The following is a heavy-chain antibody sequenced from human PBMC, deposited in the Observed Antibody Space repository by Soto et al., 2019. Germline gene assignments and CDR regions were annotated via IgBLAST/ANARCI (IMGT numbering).Heavy chain of an antibody. V-gene: IGHV3-30*18. CDR2: ISYDGSKK. CDR3: AKKKYNWNDGGFDY. CDR1: GFTFSSYG. J-gene: IGHJ4*02. D-gene: IGHD1-20*01. Sequence: PGGSLRLSCEASGFTFSSYGMHWVRQAPGKGLEWVAVISYDGSKKYYADSVKGRFTISRDNSKNTLYLQMNSLRAEDTAVYYCAKKKYNWNDGGFDYWGQGTLVTVSS.